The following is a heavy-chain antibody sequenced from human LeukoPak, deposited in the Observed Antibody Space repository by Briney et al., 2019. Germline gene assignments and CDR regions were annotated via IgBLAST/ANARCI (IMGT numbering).Heavy chain of an antibody. Sequence: SVKVSCKASGGTFTSSAISWVRQAPGQGLEWMGGISPIFGTANYAQKFQGRVTITSDESTSTAYMELSSLRSEDTAVYDCARASVPAAYWYFDLWGRGTLVTVSS. D-gene: IGHD2-2*01. J-gene: IGHJ2*01. V-gene: IGHV1-69*13. CDR2: ISPIFGTA. CDR3: ARASVPAAYWYFDL. CDR1: GGTFTSSA.